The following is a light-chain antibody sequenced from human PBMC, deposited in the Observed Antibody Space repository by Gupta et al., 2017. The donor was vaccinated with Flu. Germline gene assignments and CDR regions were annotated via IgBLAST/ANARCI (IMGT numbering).Light chain of an antibody. Sequence: IVLTQSPATLSLSPGDSANLSCRASQSINNYLAWYQQRPGQPPRLLIYEASNRATGIPARFSGRGSGTDFTLTISNLEPEDLAVYYCQQRVNIPWTFGQGTKVEIK. V-gene: IGKV3-11*01. CDR1: QSINNY. CDR2: EAS. J-gene: IGKJ1*01. CDR3: QQRVNIPWT.